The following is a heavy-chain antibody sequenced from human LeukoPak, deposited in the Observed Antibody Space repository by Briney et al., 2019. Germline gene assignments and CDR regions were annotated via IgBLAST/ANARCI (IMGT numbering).Heavy chain of an antibody. D-gene: IGHD5/OR15-5a*01. J-gene: IGHJ2*01. Sequence: GGSLRLSCAASGFTFDGCAMHWVRQAPGKGLEWVSGISWNSGSTGYADSVKGRFTISRDNAKNSLYLQMNSLRVEDMALYYCVKDDSVYGSTNWYFDLWGRGTLVTVSS. V-gene: IGHV3-9*03. CDR2: ISWNSGST. CDR3: VKDDSVYGSTNWYFDL. CDR1: GFTFDGCA.